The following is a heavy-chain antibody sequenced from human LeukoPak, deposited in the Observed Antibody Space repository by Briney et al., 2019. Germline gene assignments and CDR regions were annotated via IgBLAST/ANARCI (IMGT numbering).Heavy chain of an antibody. J-gene: IGHJ4*02. CDR1: GFTFSGYG. V-gene: IGHV3-33*01. CDR2: IWYDGSNK. Sequence: GGSLRLSCAASGFTFSGYGMHWVRQAPGKGLEWVAVIWYDGSNKYYADSVKGRFTISRDNSKNTLYLQMNSLRAEDTAVYYCARDPSTFGGVIVNTELYFDYWGQGTLVTVSS. CDR3: ARDPSTFGGVIVNTELYFDY. D-gene: IGHD3-16*02.